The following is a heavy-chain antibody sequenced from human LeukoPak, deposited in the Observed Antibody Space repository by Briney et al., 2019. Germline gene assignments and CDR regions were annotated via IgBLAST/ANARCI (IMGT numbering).Heavy chain of an antibody. CDR3: ARDQAHYYGSGSWLHYGMDV. CDR1: GYTFTSYA. CDR2: INAGNGNT. J-gene: IGHJ6*04. Sequence: ASVKVSCKASGYTFTSYAMHWVRQAPGQRLEWMGWINAGNGNTKYSQKFQGRVTITRDTSASAAYMELSSLRSEDTAVYYCARDQAHYYGSGSWLHYGMDVWGKGTPVTVSS. V-gene: IGHV1-3*01. D-gene: IGHD3-10*01.